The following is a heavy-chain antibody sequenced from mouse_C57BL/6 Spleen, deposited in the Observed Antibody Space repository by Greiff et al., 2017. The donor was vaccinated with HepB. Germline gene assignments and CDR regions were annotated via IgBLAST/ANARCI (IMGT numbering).Heavy chain of an antibody. CDR3: AGPRPLFAY. CDR1: GYTFTDYE. CDR2: IDPETGGT. D-gene: IGHD3-1*01. J-gene: IGHJ3*01. Sequence: QVQLQQSGAELVRPGASVTLSCKASGYTFTDYEMHWVKQTPVHGLEWIGAIDPETGGTAYNQKFKGKAILTADKSSSSAYMELRSLTSEDSAVYYCAGPRPLFAYWGQGTPVTVSA. V-gene: IGHV1-15*01.